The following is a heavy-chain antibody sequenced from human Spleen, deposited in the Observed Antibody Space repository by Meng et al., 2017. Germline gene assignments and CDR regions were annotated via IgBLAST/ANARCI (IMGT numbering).Heavy chain of an antibody. J-gene: IGHJ6*02. V-gene: IGHV3-66*02. CDR2: IYSGGNT. Sequence: GESLKISCAASGFTVSSNYMNWVRQAPGKGLEWVSVIYSGGNTYYADSVKGRFTISRDNSKNTLYLEMNSLRAEDTAVYYCARVRSGEANYYYYAMDVWGQGTTVTVPS. CDR1: GFTVSSNY. D-gene: IGHD7-27*01. CDR3: ARVRSGEANYYYYAMDV.